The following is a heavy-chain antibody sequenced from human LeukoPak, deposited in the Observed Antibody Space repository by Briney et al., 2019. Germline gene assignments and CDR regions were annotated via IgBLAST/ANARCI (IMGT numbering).Heavy chain of an antibody. V-gene: IGHV4-34*01. J-gene: IGHJ3*02. Sequence: PSETLSLTCAVYGGSFSGYYWSWIRQPPGKGLEWIGEINHSGGTNYNPSLKSRVTISVDTSKNQFSLKLSSVTAADTAVYYCAGPQRIRGTFDIWGQGTMVTVSS. CDR3: AGPQRIRGTFDI. CDR1: GGSFSGYY. D-gene: IGHD6-25*01. CDR2: INHSGGT.